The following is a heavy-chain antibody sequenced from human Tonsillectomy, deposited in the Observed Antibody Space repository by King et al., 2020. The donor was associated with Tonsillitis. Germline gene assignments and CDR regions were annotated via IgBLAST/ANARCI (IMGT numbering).Heavy chain of an antibody. CDR3: SRALSTIAAAGTGPYYFDY. CDR1: GFPFSSYS. Sequence: QLVQSGGGLVKPGGSLRLSCAASGFPFSSYSMTWVRQAPGKGLDWVSSLSSSISYMYYADSVQGRFTISTDNATNSLYLQMNSLKAEDTAVYYCSRALSTIAAAGTGPYYFDYWGQGTLVTVSS. V-gene: IGHV3-21*01. D-gene: IGHD6-13*01. J-gene: IGHJ4*02. CDR2: LSSSISYM.